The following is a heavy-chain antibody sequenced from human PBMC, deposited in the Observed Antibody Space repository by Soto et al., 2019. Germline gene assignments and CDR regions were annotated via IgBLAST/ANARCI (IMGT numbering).Heavy chain of an antibody. CDR2: ITGGSGFT. D-gene: IGHD2-8*01. CDR3: AKSGRTNYFVF. CDR1: GFTFSTFA. V-gene: IGHV3-23*01. J-gene: IGHJ4*02. Sequence: GGSLRLSCAASGFTFSTFAMNWVRQAPGKGLEWVSGITGGSGFTFYADSVKGRFTISRDDSENTLFLQMSSLRAEDTAKYYCAKSGRTNYFVFWGQGTLVTVSS.